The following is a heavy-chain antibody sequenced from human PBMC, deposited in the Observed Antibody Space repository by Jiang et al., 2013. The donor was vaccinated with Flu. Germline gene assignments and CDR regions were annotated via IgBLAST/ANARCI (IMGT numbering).Heavy chain of an antibody. CDR3: ARDLRHYDSSGYSYYFDY. Sequence: LEWVAVISYDGSNKYYADSVKGRFTISRDNAKNSLYLQMDSLRAEDTAFYFCARDLRHYDSSGYSYYFDYWGQGTLVAVSS. CDR2: ISYDGSNK. V-gene: IGHV3-30-3*01. J-gene: IGHJ4*02. D-gene: IGHD3-22*01.